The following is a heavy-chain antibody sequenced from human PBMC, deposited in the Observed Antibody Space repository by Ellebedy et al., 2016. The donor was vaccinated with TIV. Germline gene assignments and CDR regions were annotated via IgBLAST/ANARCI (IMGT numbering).Heavy chain of an antibody. V-gene: IGHV1-46*02. D-gene: IGHD3-22*01. Sequence: ASVKVSXXASGYSFDYYYIHWVRQAPGQGLEWMGIINPSAGSTTYSQKFQGRVTMARDTSTSTVYMELSSLKSDDTAVYYCARSPYSSGYYFDFDYWGQGTLVTVSS. CDR2: INPSAGST. CDR1: GYSFDYYY. J-gene: IGHJ4*02. CDR3: ARSPYSSGYYFDFDY.